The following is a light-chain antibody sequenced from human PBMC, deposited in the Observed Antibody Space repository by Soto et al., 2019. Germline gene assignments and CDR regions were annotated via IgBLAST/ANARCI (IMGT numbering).Light chain of an antibody. Sequence: EIVMTQSPATLSVSPGERGTLSCRASQAINTNLAWYQQRPGQAPRLLIYRASTRPSGMPPRFSGSGSGTEFTLTISSRRSEDFAVYYCQHFYVWPLAFGQGTRLEI. CDR1: QAINTN. J-gene: IGKJ2*01. CDR2: RAS. V-gene: IGKV3-15*01. CDR3: QHFYVWPLA.